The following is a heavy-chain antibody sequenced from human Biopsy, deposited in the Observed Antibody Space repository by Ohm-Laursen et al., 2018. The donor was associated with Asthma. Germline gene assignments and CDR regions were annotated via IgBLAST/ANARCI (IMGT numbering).Heavy chain of an antibody. CDR3: ARDSYSSGLYDDFES. J-gene: IGHJ4*02. Sequence: SLRLSCTASGFTVSSNGMHWVRQAPGKGLEWVAVIWYDGGNKYYADSVKGRFTISRDNSKNTLYLQMNSLRAEDTAVYYCARDSYSSGLYDDFESWGQGTLVTVSS. CDR1: GFTVSSNG. D-gene: IGHD6-19*01. CDR2: IWYDGGNK. V-gene: IGHV3-33*08.